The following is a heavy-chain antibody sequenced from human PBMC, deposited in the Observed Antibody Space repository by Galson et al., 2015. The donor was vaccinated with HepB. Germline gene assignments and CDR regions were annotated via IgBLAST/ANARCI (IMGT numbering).Heavy chain of an antibody. CDR2: INTNTGNP. V-gene: IGHV7-4-1*02. J-gene: IGHJ4*02. D-gene: IGHD2-15*01. Sequence: SVKVSCKASGYTFNTFAINWVRQAPGQGLEWMGWINTNTGNPTYAQDFTGRFVFSLASSLSTAYLQISSLKVEDSAVYYCVTDRGSGSHFFNYWGQGTLVTVSS. CDR3: VTDRGSGSHFFNY. CDR1: GYTFNTFA.